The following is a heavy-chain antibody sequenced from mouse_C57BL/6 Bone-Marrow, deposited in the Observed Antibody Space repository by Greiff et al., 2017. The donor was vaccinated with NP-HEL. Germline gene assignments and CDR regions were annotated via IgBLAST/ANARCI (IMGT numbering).Heavy chain of an antibody. J-gene: IGHJ4*01. CDR3: AIPIVTTRGFFYAMDY. V-gene: IGHV1-74*01. Sequence: VQLQQPGAELVKPGASVKVSCKASGYTFTSYWMHWVKQRPGQGLEWIGRIHPSDSDTNYNQKFKGKATLTVDKSSSTAYMQLSSLTSEDSAVYYCAIPIVTTRGFFYAMDYWGQGTSVTVSS. CDR1: GYTFTSYW. CDR2: IHPSDSDT. D-gene: IGHD2-5*01.